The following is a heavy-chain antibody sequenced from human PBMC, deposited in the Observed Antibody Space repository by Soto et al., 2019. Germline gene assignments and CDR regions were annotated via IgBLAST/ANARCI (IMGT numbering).Heavy chain of an antibody. CDR1: GFTFSSYG. V-gene: IGHV3-33*01. CDR3: ARDPSRSSSGYPVDY. J-gene: IGHJ4*02. CDR2: IWYDGSNK. D-gene: IGHD3-22*01. Sequence: GGSLRLSCAASGFTFSSYGMHWVRQAPGKGLEWVAVIWYDGSNKYYADSVKGRFTISRDNSKNTLYLQMNSLRAEDTAVYYCARDPSRSSSGYPVDYWGQGTLVTVSS.